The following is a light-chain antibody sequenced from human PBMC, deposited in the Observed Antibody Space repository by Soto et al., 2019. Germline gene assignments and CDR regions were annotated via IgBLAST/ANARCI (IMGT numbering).Light chain of an antibody. J-gene: IGKJ3*01. V-gene: IGKV3-20*01. Sequence: EIVLTQSPGTLSLSPGERATLSCRASQSVSSSYLAWYQQKPGQAPRLLIYGAVSRATGIPDRFSGSGSGTDFTLTISRLEPEDFGVYYCQQYGSSPLTFGPGTKVDIK. CDR1: QSVSSSY. CDR3: QQYGSSPLT. CDR2: GAV.